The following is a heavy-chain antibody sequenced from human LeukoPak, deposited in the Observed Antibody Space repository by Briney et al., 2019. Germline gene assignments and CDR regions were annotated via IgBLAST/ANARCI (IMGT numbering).Heavy chain of an antibody. CDR3: VSFYETY. CDR2: VGGSDDST. J-gene: IGHJ4*02. CDR1: GFTFSRYA. Sequence: GGSLRLSCEASGFTFSRYAMSWVRQAPGKGLEWVSVVGGSDDSTYYADSVKGRFTISRDNSKNALFLQMNSLRAEDTAVYYCVSFYETYWGRGTLVTVSS. V-gene: IGHV3-23*01. D-gene: IGHD2/OR15-2a*01.